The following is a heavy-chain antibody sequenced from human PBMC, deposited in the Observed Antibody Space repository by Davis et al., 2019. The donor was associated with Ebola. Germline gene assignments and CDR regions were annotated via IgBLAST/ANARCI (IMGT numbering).Heavy chain of an antibody. CDR1: GFTFSSYA. V-gene: IGHV3-30*04. Sequence: PGGSLRLSCAASGFTFSSYAMSWVRQAPGKGLEWVAVISYDGSNKYYADSVKGRFTISRDNSKNTLYLQMNSLRAEDTAVYYCARKTNFDYWGQGTLVTVSS. CDR3: ARKTNFDY. J-gene: IGHJ4*02. CDR2: ISYDGSNK.